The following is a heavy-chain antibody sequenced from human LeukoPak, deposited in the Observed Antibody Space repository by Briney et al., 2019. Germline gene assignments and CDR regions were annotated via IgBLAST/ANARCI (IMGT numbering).Heavy chain of an antibody. J-gene: IGHJ5*02. CDR1: GYTLTELS. Sequence: SVKVSCKVSGYTLTELSMHWMRQAPGQGLEWMGRIIPILGIANYAQKFQGRVTITADKSTSTAYMELSSLRSEDTAVYYCASYTYYYDSSGYHANPDWFDPWGQGTLVTVSS. CDR3: ASYTYYYDSSGYHANPDWFDP. CDR2: IIPILGIA. D-gene: IGHD3-22*01. V-gene: IGHV1-69*02.